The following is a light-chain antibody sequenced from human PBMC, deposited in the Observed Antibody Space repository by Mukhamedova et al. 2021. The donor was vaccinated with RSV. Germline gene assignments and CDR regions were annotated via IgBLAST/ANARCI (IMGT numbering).Light chain of an antibody. CDR3: QAWDDNNTK. J-gene: IGLJ2*01. Sequence: GQSPVLVIYQDVKRPSGIPERLSGSKSGNTATLTISGAQAMDEADYYCQAWDDNNTKFAGGTKLTVL. V-gene: IGLV3-1*01. CDR2: QDV.